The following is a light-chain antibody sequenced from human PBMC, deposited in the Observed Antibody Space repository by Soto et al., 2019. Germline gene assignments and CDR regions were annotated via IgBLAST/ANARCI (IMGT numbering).Light chain of an antibody. J-gene: IGKJ2*01. CDR2: DAS. CDR3: LQYSGSSYT. V-gene: IGKV1-5*01. Sequence: DLQMTQSPSTLSASVGDRVTITCRASQFIDRWLAWYQQKPGKAPQYLIFDASSLYGGVPLRFSGSGSGTEFTLTITSLQPDDSATYYCLQYSGSSYTFGQGTRVEIK. CDR1: QFIDRW.